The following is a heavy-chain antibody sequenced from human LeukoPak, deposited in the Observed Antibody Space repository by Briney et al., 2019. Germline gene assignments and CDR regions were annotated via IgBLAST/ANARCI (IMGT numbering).Heavy chain of an antibody. Sequence: LSLTCTVSGGSISSSSYYWGWIRQPPGKGLEWVSYISSSGRTIYYADSVKGRFTISRDNAKNSLFLQMSSLRGEDTALYYCATEHWGPNSWGQGTLVTVSS. V-gene: IGHV3-11*04. D-gene: IGHD3-16*01. CDR2: ISSSGRTI. CDR3: ATEHWGPNS. CDR1: GGSISSSSYY. J-gene: IGHJ4*02.